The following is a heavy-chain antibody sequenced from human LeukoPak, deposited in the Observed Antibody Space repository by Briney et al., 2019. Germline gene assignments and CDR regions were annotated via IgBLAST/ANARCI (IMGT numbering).Heavy chain of an antibody. CDR1: GFTFSTYT. CDR3: ARSAMRIYLDPKTDY. Sequence: PGGSLRLSCTASGFTFSTYTMTWVRQAPGKGLEWVSGISASGGTTYYADSVKGRFTISRDNSKNTLFLQMNSLRVEDTAAYYCARSAMRIYLDPKTDYWGQGTPVTVSS. CDR2: ISASGGTT. J-gene: IGHJ4*02. D-gene: IGHD3-9*01. V-gene: IGHV3-23*01.